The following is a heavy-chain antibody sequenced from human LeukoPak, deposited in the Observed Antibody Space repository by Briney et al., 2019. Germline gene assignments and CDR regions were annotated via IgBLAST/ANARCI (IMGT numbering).Heavy chain of an antibody. CDR2: ISGSGGST. CDR3: AKAYYDFWSGYQNWFDP. CDR1: GFTFSSYA. D-gene: IGHD3-3*01. Sequence: PGGSLRLSCAASGFTFSSYAMNWVRQAPGKGLEWVSAISGSGGSTYYADSVKGRFTISRDNSKNTLYLQMNSLRAEDTAVYYCAKAYYDFWSGYQNWFDPWGQGTLVTVSS. V-gene: IGHV3-23*01. J-gene: IGHJ5*02.